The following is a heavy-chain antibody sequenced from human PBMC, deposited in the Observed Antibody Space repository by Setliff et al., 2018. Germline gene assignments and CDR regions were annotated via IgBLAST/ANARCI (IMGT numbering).Heavy chain of an antibody. CDR1: GGSFSGYY. V-gene: IGHV4-34*01. J-gene: IGHJ4*02. Sequence: SETLSLTCAVYGGSFSGYYWSWIRQPPGKGLEWIGEINHSGSTNYNPSLKSRVTISVDTSKNQFSLKLSSVTAADTAVYYCAISIGGSYYRWADYWGQGTLVTVSS. CDR2: INHSGST. CDR3: AISIGGSYYRWADY. D-gene: IGHD1-26*01.